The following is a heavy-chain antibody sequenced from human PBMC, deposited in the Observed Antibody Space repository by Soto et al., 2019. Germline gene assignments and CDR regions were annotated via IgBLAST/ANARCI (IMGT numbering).Heavy chain of an antibody. D-gene: IGHD5-12*01. V-gene: IGHV4-34*01. CDR3: ARGRRYSGYVRSRYYYYYGMDV. J-gene: IGHJ6*02. CDR2: INHSGST. Sequence: SETLSLTCAVYGGSFSGYYWSWIRQPPGKGLEWIGEINHSGSTNYNPSLKSRVTISVDPSKNQFSLKLSSVTAADTAVYYCARGRRYSGYVRSRYYYYYGMDVWGQGTTVTVSS. CDR1: GGSFSGYY.